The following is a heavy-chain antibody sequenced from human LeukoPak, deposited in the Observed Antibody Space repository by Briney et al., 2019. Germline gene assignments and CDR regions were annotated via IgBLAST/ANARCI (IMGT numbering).Heavy chain of an antibody. CDR2: ISSGGGT. J-gene: IGHJ6*02. D-gene: IGHD6-6*01. CDR3: ARDRGIAAHYGMDV. V-gene: IGHV3-53*01. Sequence: GGSLRLSCAASGFTVSNTYMSWVRQAPGKGLEWVAVISSGGGTYFADSVKGRFTISRDNSKNTVFLQMNNLRANDTAMYYCARDRGIAAHYGMDVWGQGTTVTVSS. CDR1: GFTVSNTY.